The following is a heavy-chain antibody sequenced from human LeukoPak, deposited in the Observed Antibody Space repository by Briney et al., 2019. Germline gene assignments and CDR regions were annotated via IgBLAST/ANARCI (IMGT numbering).Heavy chain of an antibody. CDR1: GFTFSSYA. V-gene: IGHV3-23*01. J-gene: IGHJ4*02. CDR2: ISGSGGST. Sequence: GGSLRLSCAASGFTFSSYAMSWVRQAPGKGLEWVSAISGSGGSTYYADSVKGRFTISRDNSKNTLYLQMNSLRAVDTAVYYCAKDLGYSSGWCLDYWGQGTLVTVSS. CDR3: AKDLGYSSGWCLDY. D-gene: IGHD6-19*01.